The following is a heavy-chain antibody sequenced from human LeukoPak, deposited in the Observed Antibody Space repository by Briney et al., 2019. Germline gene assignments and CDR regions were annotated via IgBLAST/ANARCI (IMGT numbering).Heavy chain of an antibody. D-gene: IGHD3-22*01. CDR1: GGSISSGGYY. CDR2: IYTSGST. Sequence: PSQTLSLTCTVSGGSISSGGYYWSWIRQPAGKGLEWIGRIYTSGSTNYNPSLKSRVTMSVDTSKNQFSLKLSSVTAADTAVYYCARDCVVISRNWFDPWGQGTLVTVSS. J-gene: IGHJ5*02. V-gene: IGHV4-61*02. CDR3: ARDCVVISRNWFDP.